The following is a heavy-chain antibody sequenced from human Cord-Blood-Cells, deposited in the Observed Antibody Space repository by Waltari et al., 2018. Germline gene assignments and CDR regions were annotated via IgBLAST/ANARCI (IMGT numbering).Heavy chain of an antibody. V-gene: IGHV4-31*03. Sequence: QVQLQESGPGLVKPSQTLSLTCTVSGGSISSGGYYWRWIRQHPGKGLEWIGYIYYSGSTYYNPSLKSRVTISVDTSKNQFSLKLSSVTAADTAVYYCARARGNDYGAFDIWGQGTMVTVSS. J-gene: IGHJ3*02. D-gene: IGHD4-17*01. CDR2: IYYSGST. CDR1: GGSISSGGYY. CDR3: ARARGNDYGAFDI.